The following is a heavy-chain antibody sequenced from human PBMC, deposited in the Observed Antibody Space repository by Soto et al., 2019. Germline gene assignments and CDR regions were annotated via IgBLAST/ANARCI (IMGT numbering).Heavy chain of an antibody. V-gene: IGHV4-4*02. J-gene: IGHJ4*02. CDR1: SGSISSSNW. CDR3: ARDGARSSFDY. D-gene: IGHD6-6*01. CDR2: IYPSGHT. Sequence: QVQLQESGPGLVKHSGTLSLTCAVSSGSISSSNWWSWVRQPPGKGLEWIGEIYPSGHTNYNPSLKSRGTISVDKSKYQFALRLSSVTAANTAVYYCARDGARSSFDYWGQGTLVTVSS.